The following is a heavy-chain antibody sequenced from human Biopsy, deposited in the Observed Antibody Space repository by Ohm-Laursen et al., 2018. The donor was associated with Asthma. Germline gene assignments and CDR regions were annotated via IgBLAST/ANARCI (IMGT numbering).Heavy chain of an antibody. CDR3: ARTYYDFLTGQVNDAFDI. CDR1: GYTFINYA. J-gene: IGHJ3*02. CDR2: INAGNGNT. D-gene: IGHD3-9*01. V-gene: IGHV1-3*01. Sequence: SVKVSCKASGYTFINYAIHWVRQAPGQRLEWMGWINAGNGNTKYSQKFQGRVTISRDTSAGTAYMDLSSLRSEDTAVYYCARTYYDFLTGQVNDAFDIWGQGTMVTVSS.